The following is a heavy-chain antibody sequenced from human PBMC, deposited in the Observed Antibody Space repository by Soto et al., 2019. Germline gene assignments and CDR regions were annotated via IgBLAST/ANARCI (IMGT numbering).Heavy chain of an antibody. D-gene: IGHD3-10*01. J-gene: IGHJ4*02. CDR3: TRSLGELTPLDY. V-gene: IGHV5-51*03. CDR1: GYNFNSQW. CDR2: IYPGDSDT. Sequence: DVQLVQSGAEVKKPGESLKISCKGSGYNFNSQWIGWVRQMPGKGLEWMGIIYPGDSDTRYSPSFQGQVIISADQSIGTAYLQWSSLKASDTAIYYCTRSLGELTPLDYWGQGTLVTVSS.